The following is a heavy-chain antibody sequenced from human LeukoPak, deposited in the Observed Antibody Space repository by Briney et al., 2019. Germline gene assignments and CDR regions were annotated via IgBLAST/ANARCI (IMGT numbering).Heavy chain of an antibody. CDR3: ARSLTGDSGAFDI. CDR2: IIPIFGTA. CDR1: GGTFISYV. D-gene: IGHD4-17*01. V-gene: IGHV1-69*06. Sequence: SVKVSCKASGGTFISYVISWVRQAAGQGLEGMGGIIPIFGTANYAQKFQGRVTITADKSTSTAYMELSSLRSEDTAVYYCARSLTGDSGAFDIWGQGTMVTVSS. J-gene: IGHJ3*02.